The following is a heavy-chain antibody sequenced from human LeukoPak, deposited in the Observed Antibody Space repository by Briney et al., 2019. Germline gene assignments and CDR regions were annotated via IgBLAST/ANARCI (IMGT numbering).Heavy chain of an antibody. D-gene: IGHD5-18*01. J-gene: IGHJ4*02. CDR2: ISGSGGST. CDR3: AKDVDTAMEHLDY. V-gene: IGHV3-23*01. Sequence: GGSLRLSCAASGFTFSSYAMSWVRQAPGEGLEWVSAISGSGGSTYYADSVRGRFTISRDNSKNTLYLQMNSLRAEDTAVYYCAKDVDTAMEHLDYWGQGTLVTVSS. CDR1: GFTFSSYA.